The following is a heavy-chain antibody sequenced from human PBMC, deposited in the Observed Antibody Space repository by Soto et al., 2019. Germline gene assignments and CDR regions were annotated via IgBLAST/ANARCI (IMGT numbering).Heavy chain of an antibody. V-gene: IGHV3-9*01. J-gene: IGHJ3*02. CDR3: AKSRTAPYSSRFPNPKNDAFDI. D-gene: IGHD6-13*01. CDR2: ISWNSGSI. CDR1: GFTFDDYA. Sequence: EVQLVESGGGLVQPGRSLRLSCAASGFTFDDYAMHWVRQAPGKGLEWVSGISWNSGSIGYADSVKGRFTISRDNAKNSLYLQMNSLRAEDTALYYCAKSRTAPYSSRFPNPKNDAFDIWGQGTMVTVSS.